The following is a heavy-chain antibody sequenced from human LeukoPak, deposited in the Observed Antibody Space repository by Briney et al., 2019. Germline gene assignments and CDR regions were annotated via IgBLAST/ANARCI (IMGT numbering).Heavy chain of an antibody. CDR3: ARDDIVVVTAGCYYYMDV. D-gene: IGHD2-21*02. CDR1: GFTFSNYN. Sequence: GGSLRLSCAASGFTFSNYNMNWVRQAPGKGLEWVSSISSTSSHIYYADSVKGRFTISRDNAKNSLYLQMNSLRAEDTAIYYCARDDIVVVTAGCYYYMDVWGKGTTVTVSS. CDR2: ISSTSSHI. J-gene: IGHJ6*03. V-gene: IGHV3-21*01.